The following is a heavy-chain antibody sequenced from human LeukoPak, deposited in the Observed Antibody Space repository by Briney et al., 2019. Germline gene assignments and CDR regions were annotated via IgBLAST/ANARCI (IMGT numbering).Heavy chain of an antibody. CDR2: ISGSGVST. CDR1: GFTLSNYA. CDR3: AKTPRAGKDDYFDY. D-gene: IGHD6-13*01. J-gene: IGHJ4*02. Sequence: GGSLRLSCAASGFTLSNYAMTWVRQAPGKRLEWVSAISGSGVSTYYADSVKGRFTISRDNSKNTLYLQMNSLRAEDTAVYYCAKTPRAGKDDYFDYWGQGTLVTVSS. V-gene: IGHV3-23*01.